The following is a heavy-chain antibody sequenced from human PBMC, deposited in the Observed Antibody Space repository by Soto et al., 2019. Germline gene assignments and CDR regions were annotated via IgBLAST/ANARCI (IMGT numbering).Heavy chain of an antibody. J-gene: IGHJ4*02. V-gene: IGHV5-51*01. CDR2: IYPGDSET. Sequence: KISCKGSGYNFTTFWIGWVRQVPGKGLEWMGIIYPGDSETKYSPDFEGQVTISADRSTNTAYLQWRSLRASDTAMYYCARLGFPGAIYFDSWGLGTLVTVSS. CDR3: ARLGFPGAIYFDS. CDR1: GYNFTTFW.